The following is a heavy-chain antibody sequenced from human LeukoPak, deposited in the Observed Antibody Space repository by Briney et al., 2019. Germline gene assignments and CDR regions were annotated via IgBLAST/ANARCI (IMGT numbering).Heavy chain of an antibody. Sequence: PSETLSLTCTVSGGSISSYYWSWIRQPPGKGLEWIGYIYHSGSTYYNPSLKSRVTISVDRSKNQFSLKLSSVTAADTAVYYCATTMVRGDRPFDYWGQGTLVTVSS. V-gene: IGHV4-59*01. CDR2: IYHSGST. D-gene: IGHD3-10*01. CDR1: GGSISSYY. J-gene: IGHJ4*02. CDR3: ATTMVRGDRPFDY.